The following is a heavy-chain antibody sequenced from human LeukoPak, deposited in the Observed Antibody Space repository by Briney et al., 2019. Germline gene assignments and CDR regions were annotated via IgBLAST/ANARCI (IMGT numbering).Heavy chain of an antibody. D-gene: IGHD6-13*01. Sequence: GASVKVSCKASGYTFTSYGISWVRQAPGQGLEWMGWINPNSGGTNYAQKFQGRVTMTRDTSISTAYMELSRLRSDDTAVYYCARAPAAGSPDEAYYMDVWGKGTTVTVSS. CDR2: INPNSGGT. J-gene: IGHJ6*03. CDR1: GYTFTSYG. CDR3: ARAPAAGSPDEAYYMDV. V-gene: IGHV1-2*02.